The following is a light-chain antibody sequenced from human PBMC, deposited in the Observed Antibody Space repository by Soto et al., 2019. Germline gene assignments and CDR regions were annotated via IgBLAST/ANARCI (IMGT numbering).Light chain of an antibody. CDR3: NSYTTTSTYV. CDR2: EVS. Sequence: QSALSQPGSVCWSPGQSITISCTGTSTDIGSYNYVSWYQQHPGKAPKLMIYEVSNRPSGVSNRFSGSKSGNTASLTISGLQAEEQADYYCNSYTTTSTYVFGTGTKVTVL. V-gene: IGLV2-14*01. CDR1: STDIGSYNY. J-gene: IGLJ1*01.